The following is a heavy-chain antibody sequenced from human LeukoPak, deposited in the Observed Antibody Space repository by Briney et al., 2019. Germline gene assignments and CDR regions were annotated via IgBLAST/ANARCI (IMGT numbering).Heavy chain of an antibody. CDR3: ARPVAFPPGRAFDY. CDR1: GGSISSSSYY. CDR2: IYYSGST. Sequence: SETLSLTCTVSGGSISSSSYYWGWIRQPPGKGLEWIGSIYYSGSTYYNPSLKSRVTISVDTSKNQFSLKLSSVTAADTAVYYCARPVAFPPGRAFDYWGQGTLVTVSS. V-gene: IGHV4-39*01. D-gene: IGHD2/OR15-2a*01. J-gene: IGHJ4*02.